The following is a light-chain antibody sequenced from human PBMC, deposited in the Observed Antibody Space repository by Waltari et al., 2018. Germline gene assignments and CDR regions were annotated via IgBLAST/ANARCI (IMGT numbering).Light chain of an antibody. V-gene: IGLV2-23*02. J-gene: IGLJ2*01. CDR1: SRDFDDYNF. CDR3: CSYAGSITHVV. CDR2: DVS. Sequence: QSALTQPASVSGSPGQSITIPCTGTSRDFDDYNFVSWYQQHPGKAPKLMIYDVSKRPSGVSNRFSGSKSGNTASLTISGLQAEDEADYYCCSYAGSITHVVFGGGTKLTVL.